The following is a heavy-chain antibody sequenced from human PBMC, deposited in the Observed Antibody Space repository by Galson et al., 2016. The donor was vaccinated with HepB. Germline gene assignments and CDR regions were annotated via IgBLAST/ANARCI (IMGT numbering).Heavy chain of an antibody. CDR2: ISNSGDIT. D-gene: IGHD6-19*01. Sequence: SLRLSCAASGFSFSNHAMNWVRQAPGKGLEWVSAISNSGDITYYADSVKGRFTISRDNSKNTLYVQMNSLRAEDTAVYYCAKDECSSDRYGFDYWGQGTLVTVSS. CDR3: AKDECSSDRYGFDY. J-gene: IGHJ4*02. CDR1: GFSFSNHA. V-gene: IGHV3-23*01.